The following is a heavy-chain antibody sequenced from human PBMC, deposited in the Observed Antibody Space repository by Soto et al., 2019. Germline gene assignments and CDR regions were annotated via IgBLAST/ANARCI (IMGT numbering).Heavy chain of an antibody. V-gene: IGHV1-2*04. D-gene: IGHD3-10*01. CDR2: IKPNSGGT. CDR1: GYTFTGYY. CDR3: ARDFLQFGEFSKGMDV. Sequence: QVQLVQSGAEVKKPGASVKVSCKASGYTFTGYYMHWVRQAPGQGLECMGWIKPNSGGTNYAQKFQSWVTMTRDTSISTAYMALSRLRSDDTALYYFARDFLQFGEFSKGMDVWGKGTTVTVSS. J-gene: IGHJ6*04.